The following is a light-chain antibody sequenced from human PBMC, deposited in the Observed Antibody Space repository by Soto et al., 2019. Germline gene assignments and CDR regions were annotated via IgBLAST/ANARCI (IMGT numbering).Light chain of an antibody. CDR2: DAS. J-gene: IGKJ4*01. Sequence: EIVLTQSPATLSLSPGERATLSCRASQSVSSSLARYQQKPGQAPRLLIYDASNRATGIPARFSGSGSGTDFTLTISSLEPEDFAVYYCQQRSNWPLTFGGGTKVEIK. CDR1: QSVSSS. CDR3: QQRSNWPLT. V-gene: IGKV3-11*01.